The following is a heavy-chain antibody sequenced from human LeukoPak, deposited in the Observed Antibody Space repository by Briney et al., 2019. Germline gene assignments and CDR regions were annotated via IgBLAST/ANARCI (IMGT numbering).Heavy chain of an antibody. V-gene: IGHV3-64D*09. J-gene: IGHJ4*02. D-gene: IGHD3-16*01. Sequence: GGSLRLSCSASGITFSSYAMHWVRQAPGKGLEYVSGISSDGDKRYYADSVTGRFIISRDNPKNTLYLQMSSLRAEDTAVYYCVKDRRLTLGVFDFWGQGTLVTVSS. CDR1: GITFSSYA. CDR2: ISSDGDKR. CDR3: VKDRRLTLGVFDF.